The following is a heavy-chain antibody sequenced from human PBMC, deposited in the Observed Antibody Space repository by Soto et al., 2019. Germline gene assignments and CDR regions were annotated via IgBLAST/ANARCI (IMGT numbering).Heavy chain of an antibody. CDR1: GYRFTTYW. D-gene: IGHD2-15*01. CDR3: ARCRTGAYYGMDV. CDR2: IYLGDSDT. V-gene: IGHV5-51*01. Sequence: PGESLKISCKGSGYRFTTYWIGWVRQMPGKGLEWMGIIYLGDSDTRYSPSFQGQVTISADKSISTAYLQWNSLKASDTAMYYCARCRTGAYYGMDVWGQETRVTVSS. J-gene: IGHJ6*02.